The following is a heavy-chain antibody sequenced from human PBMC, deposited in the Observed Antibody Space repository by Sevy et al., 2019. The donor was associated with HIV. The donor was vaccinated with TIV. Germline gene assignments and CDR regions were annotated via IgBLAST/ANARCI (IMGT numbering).Heavy chain of an antibody. V-gene: IGHV3-30-3*01. D-gene: IGHD6-13*01. J-gene: IGHJ4*01. CDR2: ISYEGTET. Sequence: GGSLRLSCAASGFAFSSHAMHWVRQAPDKGLEWVAVISYEGTETFYAASVEGQFTISRDNSKNMLSLQINSLRPEDTAVYYCARDGGYSIKWYPLYWGHGTLVTVSS. CDR1: GFAFSSHA. CDR3: ARDGGYSIKWYPLY.